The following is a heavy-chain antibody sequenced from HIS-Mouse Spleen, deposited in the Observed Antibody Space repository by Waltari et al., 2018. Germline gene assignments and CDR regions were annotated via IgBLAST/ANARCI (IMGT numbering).Heavy chain of an antibody. Sequence: QLQLQESGPGLVKPSETLSRTCTGPGGSISSSSYYWGWLRQPPGKGLGWIGSIYYSGSTYYNPSLKSRVTISVDTSKNQFSLKLSSVTAADTAVYYCAREIPYSSSWYDWYFDLWGRGTLVTVSS. CDR1: GGSISSSSYY. J-gene: IGHJ2*01. CDR3: AREIPYSSSWYDWYFDL. CDR2: IYYSGST. D-gene: IGHD6-13*01. V-gene: IGHV4-39*07.